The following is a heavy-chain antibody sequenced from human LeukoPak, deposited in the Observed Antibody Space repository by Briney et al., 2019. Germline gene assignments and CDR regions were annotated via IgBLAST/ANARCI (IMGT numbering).Heavy chain of an antibody. J-gene: IGHJ5*02. V-gene: IGHV1-8*03. D-gene: IGHD3-22*01. Sequence: GASVKVSCKASGYTFTSYDINWVRQATGQGLEWMGWMNPNSGNTGYAQKFQGRITITRNTSIRTAYMELSSLRSEDTAVYYCARDLGQYYDTSDNWFDPWGQGTLVTVSS. CDR2: MNPNSGNT. CDR3: ARDLGQYYDTSDNWFDP. CDR1: GYTFTSYD.